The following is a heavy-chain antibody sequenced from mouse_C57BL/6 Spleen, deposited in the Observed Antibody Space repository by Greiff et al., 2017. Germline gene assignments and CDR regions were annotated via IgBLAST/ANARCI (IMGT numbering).Heavy chain of an antibody. CDR1: GFTFSSYG. J-gene: IGHJ3*01. V-gene: IGHV5-6*01. D-gene: IGHD4-1*01. CDR3: ASLTGGFAY. Sequence: EVQVVESGGDLVKPGGSLKLSCAASGFTFSSYGMSWVRQTPDKRLEWVATISSGGSYTYYPDSVKGRFTIYKDNAKNTLYLQMSSLKSEDTAMYYCASLTGGFAYWGQGTLVTVSA. CDR2: ISSGGSYT.